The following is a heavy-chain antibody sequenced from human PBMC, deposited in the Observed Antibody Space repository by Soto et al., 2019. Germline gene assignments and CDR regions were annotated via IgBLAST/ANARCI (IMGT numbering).Heavy chain of an antibody. CDR2: MNPNSGNT. Sequence: GASVKVSCKASGYTFTSYDINWVRQATGQGLEWMGWMNPNSGNTGYAQKFQGRVTMTRNTSISTAYMELSSLRSEDTAVYYCARGSSGWYGGYYYYYYMDVWGKGTTVTVSS. D-gene: IGHD6-19*01. CDR3: ARGSSGWYGGYYYYYYMDV. V-gene: IGHV1-8*01. J-gene: IGHJ6*03. CDR1: GYTFTSYD.